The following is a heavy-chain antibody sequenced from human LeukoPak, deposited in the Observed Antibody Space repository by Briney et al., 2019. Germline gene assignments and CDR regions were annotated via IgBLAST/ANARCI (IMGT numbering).Heavy chain of an antibody. V-gene: IGHV3-23*01. J-gene: IGHJ5*02. Sequence: GGSLRLSCAASGFTFSSYGMSWVRQAPGKGLEWVSAISGSGGSTYYADSVKGRFTISRDNSKNTLYLQMNSLRAEDTAVYYCAKTLSDGDYVCWFDPWGQGTLVTVSS. CDR3: AKTLSDGDYVCWFDP. D-gene: IGHD4-17*01. CDR2: ISGSGGST. CDR1: GFTFSSYG.